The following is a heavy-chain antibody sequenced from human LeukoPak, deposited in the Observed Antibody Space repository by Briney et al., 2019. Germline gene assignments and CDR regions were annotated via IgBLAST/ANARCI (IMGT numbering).Heavy chain of an antibody. D-gene: IGHD3-9*01. CDR3: ARGSYDILTGYYPGFLFDY. CDR2: ISYDGSNK. Sequence: GGSLRLSCAASGFTFSSYAMHWFRQAPGKGLEWVAVISYDGSNKYYADSVKGRFTISRGNSKNTLYLQMNSLRAEDTAVYYCARGSYDILTGYYPGFLFDYWGQGTLVTVSS. J-gene: IGHJ4*02. V-gene: IGHV3-30*04. CDR1: GFTFSSYA.